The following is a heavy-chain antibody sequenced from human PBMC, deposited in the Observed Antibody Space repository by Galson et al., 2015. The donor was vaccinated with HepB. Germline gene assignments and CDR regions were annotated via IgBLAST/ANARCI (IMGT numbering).Heavy chain of an antibody. CDR3: ARGGMAARRFYYYGMDV. Sequence: SLRLSCAASGFTFSSYAMHWVRQAPGKGLEWVAVISYDGSNKYYADSVKGRFTISRDNSKNTLYLQMNSLRAEDTAVYYCARGGMAARRFYYYGMDVWGQGTTVTVSS. D-gene: IGHD6-6*01. J-gene: IGHJ6*02. V-gene: IGHV3-30-3*01. CDR2: ISYDGSNK. CDR1: GFTFSSYA.